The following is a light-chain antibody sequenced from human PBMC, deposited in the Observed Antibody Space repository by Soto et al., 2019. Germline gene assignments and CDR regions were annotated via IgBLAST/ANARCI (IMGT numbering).Light chain of an antibody. CDR3: QQDYSTPLS. CDR2: WAS. CDR1: QRVLYSSNNKHY. V-gene: IGKV4-1*01. J-gene: IGKJ4*01. Sequence: DIVMTQAPDSLSVSLGERATINGKSIQRVLYSSNNKHYLAWYQQKPGKPPKLLIYWASTRDSRVPDRFSGSGSGTDCTLTSSNLEDEAVPVYSWQQDYSTPLSFGGGTKVDIK.